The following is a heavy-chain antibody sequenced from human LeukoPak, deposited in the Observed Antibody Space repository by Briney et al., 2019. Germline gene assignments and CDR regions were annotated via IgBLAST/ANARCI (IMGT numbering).Heavy chain of an antibody. CDR1: GGSVSSGSYY. CDR2: IHYSGGT. D-gene: IGHD5-12*01. V-gene: IGHV4-61*01. J-gene: IGHJ4*02. CDR3: ARGKYRVATSY. Sequence: SETLSLTCTVSGGSVSSGSYYWSWIRQPPGKGLEWIGNIHYSGGTNYNPSLKSRITISVDTSKNQFSLKLSSVTAADTAVYYCARGKYRVATSYWGQGTLVTVSS.